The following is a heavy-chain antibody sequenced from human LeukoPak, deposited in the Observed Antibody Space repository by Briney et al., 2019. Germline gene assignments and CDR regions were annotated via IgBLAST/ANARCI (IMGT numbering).Heavy chain of an antibody. CDR1: GFTFSNYA. Sequence: GGSLRLSCVASGFTFSNYAMSWVRQAPGKGLEWVSAISGSGGTTYYADSVKGRFTISRDNSKNTVSLQMNSLRDEDTAVYFCAVSRIVGAVDVFDMWGQGTMVTVSS. D-gene: IGHD1-26*01. CDR2: ISGSGGTT. J-gene: IGHJ3*02. V-gene: IGHV3-23*01. CDR3: AVSRIVGAVDVFDM.